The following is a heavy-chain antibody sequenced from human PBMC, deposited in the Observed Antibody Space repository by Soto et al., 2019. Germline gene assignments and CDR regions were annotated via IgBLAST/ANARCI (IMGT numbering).Heavy chain of an antibody. D-gene: IGHD3-9*01. J-gene: IGHJ4*02. V-gene: IGHV3-30*18. CDR3: AKAVDPLYYFDY. CDR1: GFTFSSYG. Sequence: QVQLVESGGGVVQPGGSLRLSCAASGFTFSSYGMHWVRQAPGKGLEWVAVISYDGSNKYYADSVKGRFTISRDNSKNTLYLQMNSLRAEDTAVYYCAKAVDPLYYFDYWGQGTLVTVSS. CDR2: ISYDGSNK.